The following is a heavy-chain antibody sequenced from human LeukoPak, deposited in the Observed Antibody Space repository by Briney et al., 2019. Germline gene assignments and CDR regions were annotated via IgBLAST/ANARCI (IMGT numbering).Heavy chain of an antibody. CDR3: AKSPFDYYGSGSYFDY. J-gene: IGHJ4*02. CDR2: ISGSGGST. CDR1: GFTFSSYA. V-gene: IGHV3-23*01. Sequence: GGSLRLSCAASGFTFSSYAMSWVRQAPGKGLEWVSAISGSGGSTYYADSVKGRFTISRDNSKNSLYLQMNSLRTEDTALYYCAKSPFDYYGSGSYFDYWGQGTLVTVSS. D-gene: IGHD3-10*01.